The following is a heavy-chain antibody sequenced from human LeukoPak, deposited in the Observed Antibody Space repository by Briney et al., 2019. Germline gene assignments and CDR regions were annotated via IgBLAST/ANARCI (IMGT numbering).Heavy chain of an antibody. V-gene: IGHV4-39*01. J-gene: IGHJ6*04. CDR1: GGSISSSSYY. CDR2: IYYSGST. CDR3: ARTRITIFGVVTAMDV. Sequence: SETLSPTCTVSGGSISSSSYYWGWIRQPPGKGLEWIGSIYYSGSTYYNPSLKSRVTISVDTSKNQFSLKLSSVTAADTAVYYCARTRITIFGVVTAMDVWGKGTTVTVSS. D-gene: IGHD3-3*01.